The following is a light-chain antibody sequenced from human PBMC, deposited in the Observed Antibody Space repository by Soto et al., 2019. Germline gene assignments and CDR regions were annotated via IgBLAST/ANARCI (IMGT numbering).Light chain of an antibody. J-gene: IGLJ3*02. CDR2: GVT. V-gene: IGLV2-14*01. CDR3: SSYTTINNLWV. CDR1: SSDIGGYDY. Sequence: QSALTQPASVSGSPGQSITITCTGTSSDIGGYDYVSWYQHHPGKAPKVIIYGVTNRPSGVSHRFSGSKSANTASLTISGLQAEDEADYYCSSYTTINNLWVFGGGTKVTVL.